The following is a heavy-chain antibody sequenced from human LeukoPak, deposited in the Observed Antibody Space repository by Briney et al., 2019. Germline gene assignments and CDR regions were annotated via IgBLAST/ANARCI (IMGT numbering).Heavy chain of an antibody. CDR1: GYSISTYY. V-gene: IGHV4-4*07. CDR3: AGRGLSTGWTFDY. D-gene: IGHD6-19*01. CDR2: IHTSGST. Sequence: TPSETLSLTCSVSGYSISTYYWSWIRQPAGKGLEWIAQIHTSGSTNFNPSLKSRVTISMDTPNNQLSLMMSSVTAADTAIYYCAGRGLSTGWTFDYWGHGTLVTVSS. J-gene: IGHJ4*01.